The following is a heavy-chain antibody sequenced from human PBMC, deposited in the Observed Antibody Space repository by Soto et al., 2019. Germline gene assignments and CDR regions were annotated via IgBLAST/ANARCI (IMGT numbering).Heavy chain of an antibody. V-gene: IGHV5-10-1*01. D-gene: IGHD3-22*01. CDR1: GYSFAGYW. Sequence: GESLKISCKGSGYSFAGYWITWVRQKPGKGLEWVGRIDPSDSQTYYSPSFRGHVTISATKSITTVFLQWSSLTPSDTAMYYCARQIYDSDTGPNFQYYFDSWGQGTPVTVSS. CDR3: ARQIYDSDTGPNFQYYFDS. CDR2: IDPSDSQT. J-gene: IGHJ4*02.